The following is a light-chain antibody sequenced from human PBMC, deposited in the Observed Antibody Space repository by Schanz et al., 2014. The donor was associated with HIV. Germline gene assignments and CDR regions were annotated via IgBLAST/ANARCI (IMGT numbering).Light chain of an antibody. CDR3: QQYDTSSWT. V-gene: IGKV1-5*03. J-gene: IGKJ1*01. Sequence: DIQMTQSPSTLSASVGDRVTITCRASQNIGNWLAWYQQKPGKAPNLLIYQASVLKTGVPSRFSGSGSGTEFTLTISSLQPDDVATYYCQQYDTSSWTFGQGTKVEIK. CDR1: QNIGNW. CDR2: QAS.